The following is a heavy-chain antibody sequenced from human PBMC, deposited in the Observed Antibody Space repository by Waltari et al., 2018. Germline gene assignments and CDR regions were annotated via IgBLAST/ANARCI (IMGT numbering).Heavy chain of an antibody. CDR2: VYYSGST. CDR1: GVSISSGDAH. D-gene: IGHD3-22*01. J-gene: IGHJ5*02. V-gene: IGHV4-30-4*08. Sequence: QVQLQESGPGLVKPSQTLSLTCTVSGVSISSGDAHWNWIRQPPGKGLEWIGYVYYSGSTYYNPSLKSRLTISVDTSKNQFYLHLNSVTAADTAVYYCARADYYYDKNWFDPWGQGTPVTVSS. CDR3: ARADYYYDKNWFDP.